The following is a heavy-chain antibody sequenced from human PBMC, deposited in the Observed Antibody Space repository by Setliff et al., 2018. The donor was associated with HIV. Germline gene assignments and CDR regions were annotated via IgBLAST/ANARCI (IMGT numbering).Heavy chain of an antibody. CDR2: IYYSGST. J-gene: IGHJ3*02. V-gene: IGHV4-59*01. CDR1: GGSISSYY. Sequence: PSETLSLTCTVSGGSISSYYWSWIRQPPGKGLEWIGYIYYSGSTNYNPSLKSRVTISVDTSKNQFSLKLSSVTAAGTAVYYCARNPCSGGSCPDAFDIWGQGTMVTVSS. CDR3: ARNPCSGGSCPDAFDI. D-gene: IGHD2-15*01.